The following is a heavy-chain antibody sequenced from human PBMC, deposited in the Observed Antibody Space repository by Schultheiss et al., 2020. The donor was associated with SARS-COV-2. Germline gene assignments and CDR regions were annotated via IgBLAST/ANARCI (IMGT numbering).Heavy chain of an antibody. V-gene: IGHV4-39*01. D-gene: IGHD3-3*01. CDR1: GGSMYGSSYY. J-gene: IGHJ4*02. Sequence: SETLSLTCTVSGGSMYGSSYYWAWIRQPPGKGLEWIASINYSGGTDYNPSLKSRLTIFVDTSKRQFSLQLSSATAADTAVYFCARARRDDVWSVYWYYFDYGGQGSPGTVAT. CDR3: ARARRDDVWSVYWYYFDY. CDR2: INYSGGT.